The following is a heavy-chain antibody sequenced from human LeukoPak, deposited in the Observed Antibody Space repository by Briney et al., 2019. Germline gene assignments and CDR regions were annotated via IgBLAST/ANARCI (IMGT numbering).Heavy chain of an antibody. CDR1: GFTFSDYA. CDR2: ISFDGSNE. D-gene: IGHD3-22*01. J-gene: IGHJ3*02. CDR3: VKEGKWITLIPDAFDI. V-gene: IGHV3-30*18. Sequence: PGGSLRLSCAAFGFTFSDYAMHWVRQAPDKGLEWMAVISFDGSNEYYADSVKGRFTISRDNSKNTLYLQMNSLRAEDTAVYYCVKEGKWITLIPDAFDIWGQGTRVTVSS.